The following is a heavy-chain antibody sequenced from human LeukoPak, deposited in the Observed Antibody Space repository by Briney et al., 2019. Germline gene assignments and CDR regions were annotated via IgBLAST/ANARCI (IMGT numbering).Heavy chain of an antibody. J-gene: IGHJ3*02. CDR3: AARPYLFGWMLNDAFDI. V-gene: IGHV1-2*02. CDR1: GYTFTGYY. CDR2: INPNSGGT. Sequence: GASVTVSCKASGYTFTGYYMHWVRQAPGQGLEWMGWINPNSGGTNYAQKFQGRVTMTRDTSISTAYMELSRLRSDDTAVYYCAARPYLFGWMLNDAFDIWGQGTMVTVSS. D-gene: IGHD2-8*01.